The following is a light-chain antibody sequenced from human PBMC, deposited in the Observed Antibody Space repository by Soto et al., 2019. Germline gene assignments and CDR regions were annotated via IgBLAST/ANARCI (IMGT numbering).Light chain of an antibody. CDR3: QSYDSTLSARYV. CDR2: GNS. CDR1: NSNIASNS. Sequence: QSVPTQPPSASGTPGQRVTITCYGDNSNIASNSVNWYQQLPGTAPKLLIFGNSNRPSGVPDRFSGSKSGTSASLAITGLQAEDEGDYYCQSYDSTLSARYVFGPGTKVPS. J-gene: IGLJ1*01. V-gene: IGLV1-40*01.